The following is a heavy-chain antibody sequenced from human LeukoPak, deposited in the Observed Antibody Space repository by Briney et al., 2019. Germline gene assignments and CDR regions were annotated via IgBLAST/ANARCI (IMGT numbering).Heavy chain of an antibody. J-gene: IGHJ4*02. Sequence: GGSLRLSCVASGFSVSDNYMSWVRQTPGEGLEWVSVIFGGSTYYADSVKGRFTISRDNSKNTLYLQMDSLRAEDTAVYYCVKEARGTTVYYWGQGTLVTVSS. CDR3: VKEARGTTVYY. V-gene: IGHV3-66*01. CDR2: IFGGST. D-gene: IGHD4-17*01. CDR1: GFSVSDNY.